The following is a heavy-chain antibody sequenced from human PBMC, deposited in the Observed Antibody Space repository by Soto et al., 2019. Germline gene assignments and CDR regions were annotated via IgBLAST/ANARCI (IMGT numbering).Heavy chain of an antibody. D-gene: IGHD3-22*01. CDR1: GFTFDDYA. CDR2: ISGDGGST. J-gene: IGHJ6*02. CDR3: AKEMGTSAAGLLYYYYGMDV. Sequence: GGSLRLSCAASGFTFDDYAMHWVRQAPGKGLEWVSLISGDGGSTYYADSVKGRFTISRDNSKNSLYLQMNSLRTEDTALYYCAKEMGTSAAGLLYYYYGMDVWGQGTTVTVSS. V-gene: IGHV3-43*02.